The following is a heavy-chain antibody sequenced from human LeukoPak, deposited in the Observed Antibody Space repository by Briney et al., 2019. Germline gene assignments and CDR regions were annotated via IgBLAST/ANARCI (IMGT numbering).Heavy chain of an antibody. J-gene: IGHJ4*02. CDR1: GGSISSGDYY. Sequence: SETLSLTCTVSGGSISSGDYYWSWIRQPPAKGLEWIGYIYYSGSTYYNPSLKSRVTISVDTSKNQFSLKLSSVTAADTAVYYCAREKARGDDYWGQGTLVTVSS. CDR3: AREKARGDDY. V-gene: IGHV4-30-4*01. CDR2: IYYSGST. D-gene: IGHD7-27*01.